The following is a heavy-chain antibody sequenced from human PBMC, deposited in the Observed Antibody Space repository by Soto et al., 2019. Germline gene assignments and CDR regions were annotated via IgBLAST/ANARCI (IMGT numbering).Heavy chain of an antibody. J-gene: IGHJ4*02. CDR1: GFTFSSYS. V-gene: IGHV3-48*01. CDR3: ARFPGGYGDYARHY. CDR2: ISSSSSTI. D-gene: IGHD4-17*01. Sequence: GGSLRLSCAASGFTFSSYSMNWVRQAPGKGLEWVSYISSSSSTIYYADSVKGRFTISRDNAKNSLYLQMNSLRAEDTAVYYCARFPGGYGDYARHYWGQGTLVTVSS.